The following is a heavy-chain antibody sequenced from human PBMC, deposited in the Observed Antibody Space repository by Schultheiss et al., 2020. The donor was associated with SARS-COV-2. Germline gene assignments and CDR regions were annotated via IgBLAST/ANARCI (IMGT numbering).Heavy chain of an antibody. D-gene: IGHD3-10*01. Sequence: SETLSLTCAVYGGSFSGYYWSWIRQHPGKGLEWIGYIYYSGSTYYNPSLKSLVTISVDTSKNQFSLKLSSVTAADTAVYYCARSDVGTYYYGSGGPYWYFDLWGRGTLVTVPQ. CDR2: IYYSGST. CDR3: ARSDVGTYYYGSGGPYWYFDL. J-gene: IGHJ2*01. CDR1: GGSFSGYY. V-gene: IGHV4-31*01.